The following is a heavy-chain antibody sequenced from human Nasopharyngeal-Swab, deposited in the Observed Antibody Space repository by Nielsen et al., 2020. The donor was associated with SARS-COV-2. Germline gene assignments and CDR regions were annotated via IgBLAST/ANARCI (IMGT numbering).Heavy chain of an antibody. D-gene: IGHD3-10*01. J-gene: IGHJ4*02. CDR2: ISSSGSTI. V-gene: IGHV3-48*03. Sequence: GGSLRLSCAASGFTFSSYEMNWVRQAPGKGLEWVSYISSSGSTIYYADSVKGRFTISRGNAKNSLYLQMNSLRAEDTAVYYCARVKARLLRGYFDYWGQGTLVTVSS. CDR3: ARVKARLLRGYFDY. CDR1: GFTFSSYE.